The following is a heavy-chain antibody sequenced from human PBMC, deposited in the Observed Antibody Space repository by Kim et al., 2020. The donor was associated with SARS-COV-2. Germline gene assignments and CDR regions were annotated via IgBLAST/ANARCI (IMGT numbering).Heavy chain of an antibody. CDR2: IYRDGTT. J-gene: IGHJ3*02. CDR1: GDSITSNYW. V-gene: IGHV4-4*02. CDR3: ARHKMSTNAFDI. Sequence: SETLSLTCVLSGDSITSNYWWSWVRQPPGKGLEWTGEIYRDGTTNYNPSLRGRVTISLDKSKNQVSLPLTTVTAVDTAIYYCARHKMSTNAFDIWGQGT. D-gene: IGHD1-1*01.